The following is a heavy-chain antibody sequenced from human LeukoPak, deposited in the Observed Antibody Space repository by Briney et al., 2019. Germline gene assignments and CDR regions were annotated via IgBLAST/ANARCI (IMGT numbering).Heavy chain of an antibody. Sequence: PSETLSLTCAVYGGSFSGYYWSWIRQPPGKGLEWIGEINHSGSTNYNPSLKSRVTISVDTSKNQFSLKLSSVTAADTAVYYCARHHYYYGSGSYYGEYYYYYYMDVWGKGTTVTISS. CDR1: GGSFSGYY. CDR3: ARHHYYYGSGSYYGEYYYYYYMDV. V-gene: IGHV4-34*01. J-gene: IGHJ6*03. D-gene: IGHD3-10*01. CDR2: INHSGST.